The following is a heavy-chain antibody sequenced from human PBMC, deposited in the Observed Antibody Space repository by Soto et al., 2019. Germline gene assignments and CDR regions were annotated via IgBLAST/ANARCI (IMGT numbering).Heavy chain of an antibody. CDR2: IYYSGST. D-gene: IGHD5-12*01. CDR3: ARGRDSGYAIYYYYYMDV. V-gene: IGHV4-59*01. Sequence: SETLSLTCTVSGGSISSYYWSWIRQPPGKGLEWIGYIYYSGSTNYNPSLKSRVTISVDTSKNQFSLKLSSVTAADTAVYYCARGRDSGYAIYYYYYMDVWGKGTTVTVSS. J-gene: IGHJ6*03. CDR1: GGSISSYY.